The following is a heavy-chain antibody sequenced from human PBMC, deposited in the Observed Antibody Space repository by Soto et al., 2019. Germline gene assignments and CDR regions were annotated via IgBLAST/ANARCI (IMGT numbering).Heavy chain of an antibody. CDR1: GYTFTSYD. J-gene: IGHJ4*02. Sequence: ASVKVSCKASGYTFTSYDINWVRQATGQGLEWMGWMNPNSGNTGYAQKFQGRVTMTRNASISTAYMELSSLRSEDTAVYYCARGYYYDSSGYYSNWGQGTLVTVSS. CDR3: ARGYYYDSSGYYSN. CDR2: MNPNSGNT. V-gene: IGHV1-8*01. D-gene: IGHD3-22*01.